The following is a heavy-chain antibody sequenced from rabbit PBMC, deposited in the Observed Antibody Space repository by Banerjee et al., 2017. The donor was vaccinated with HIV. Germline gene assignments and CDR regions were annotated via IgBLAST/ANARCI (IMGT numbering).Heavy chain of an antibody. J-gene: IGHJ4*01. CDR3: ARVSGSGWSSNL. CDR1: GFDFSSYYM. V-gene: IGHV1S45*01. Sequence: QEQLKETGGGLVQPGGSLTLSCKASGFDFSSYYMSWVRQAPGKGLEWIGTIFPGSSGSTYYASWAKGRFTISKTSSTTVTLQMTSLTAADTATYFCARVSGSGWSSNLWGPGTLVTDS. D-gene: IGHD8-1*01. CDR2: IFPGSSGST.